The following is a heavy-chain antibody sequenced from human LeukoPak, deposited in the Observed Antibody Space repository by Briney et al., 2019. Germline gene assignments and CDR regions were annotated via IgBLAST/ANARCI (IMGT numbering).Heavy chain of an antibody. CDR3: TTGPVRWRQLLDF. CDR2: IKSNTDGGTT. J-gene: IGHJ4*02. CDR1: GFTFSNAW. Sequence: PGGSLRLSCAASGFTFSNAWMSWVRQAPGKGLEWVGRIKSNTDGGTTDYAAPVKDRVTLSRDDSKNTVYLQMNSLKTEDTAVYYCTTGPVRWRQLLDFWGQGTLVTVSS. V-gene: IGHV3-15*01. D-gene: IGHD5-24*01.